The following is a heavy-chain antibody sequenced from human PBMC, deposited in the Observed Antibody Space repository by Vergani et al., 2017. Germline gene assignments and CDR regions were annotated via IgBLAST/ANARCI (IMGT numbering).Heavy chain of an antibody. V-gene: IGHV3-53*01. Sequence: EVQLVESGGGLIQPGGSLRLSCAASGFTVSSNYMSWVRQAPGKGLEWVSVIYSGGSTYYADSVKGRFTISRDNSKNTLYLQMNSLRAEDTAVYYCARDRLERGTGYFDLWGRGTLVTVSS. J-gene: IGHJ2*01. CDR1: GFTVSSNY. D-gene: IGHD1-1*01. CDR2: IYSGGST. CDR3: ARDRLERGTGYFDL.